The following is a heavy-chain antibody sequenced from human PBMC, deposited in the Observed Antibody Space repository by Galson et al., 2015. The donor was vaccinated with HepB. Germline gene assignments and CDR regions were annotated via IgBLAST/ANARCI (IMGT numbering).Heavy chain of an antibody. CDR3: AREQYCSSTSCYYYMDV. J-gene: IGHJ6*03. CDR1: GFTFSSYG. CDR2: IWYDGSNK. D-gene: IGHD2-2*01. V-gene: IGHV3-33*01. Sequence: SLRLSCAASGFTFSSYGMHWVRQAPGKGLEWVAVIWYDGSNKYYADSVKGRFTISRDNSKNTLYLQMNSLRAEDTAVYYCAREQYCSSTSCYYYMDVWGKGTTVTVSS.